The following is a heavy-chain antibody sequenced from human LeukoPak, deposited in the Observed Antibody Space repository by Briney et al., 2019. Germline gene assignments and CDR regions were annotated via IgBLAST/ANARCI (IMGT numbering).Heavy chain of an antibody. D-gene: IGHD3-16*01. CDR3: ARFGQNSFDY. CDR1: GLTFSSYS. V-gene: IGHV3-21*01. CDR2: ISSGSGYI. Sequence: GRCLTLSCPAAGLTFSSYSIDSVRHAAGEGLEWVSSISSGSGYIQYADSVKGRLTISRHNAKNSLYLQMNSLSAEDTAVYYCARFGQNSFDYWGQGTLVTVSS. J-gene: IGHJ4*02.